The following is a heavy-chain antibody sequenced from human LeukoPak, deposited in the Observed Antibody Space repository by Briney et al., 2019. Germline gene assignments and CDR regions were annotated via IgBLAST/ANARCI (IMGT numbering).Heavy chain of an antibody. D-gene: IGHD5-24*01. CDR3: ARQLREMATISPFDY. V-gene: IGHV5-51*01. Sequence: GESLKISCKGSGYSFTSYWIGWVRQMPGKGLEWMGIIYPGGSDTRYSPSFQGQVTISADKSISTAYLQWSSLKASDTAMYYCARQLREMATISPFDYWGQGTLVTVSS. CDR1: GYSFTSYW. J-gene: IGHJ4*02. CDR2: IYPGGSDT.